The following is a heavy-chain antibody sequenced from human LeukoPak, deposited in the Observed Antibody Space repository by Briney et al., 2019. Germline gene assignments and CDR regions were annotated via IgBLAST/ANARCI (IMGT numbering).Heavy chain of an antibody. CDR2: IIPIFGTA. CDR1: GGTFSSYA. D-gene: IGHD3-22*01. V-gene: IGHV1-69*13. Sequence: SVKVSCKASGGTFSSYAISWVRQAPGQGLEWMGGIIPIFGTANYAQKFQGRVTITADESTSTAYMELSSLRSEDTAVYYCARSGFDSSGYYPAEYFQHWGQGTLVTVSS. J-gene: IGHJ1*01. CDR3: ARSGFDSSGYYPAEYFQH.